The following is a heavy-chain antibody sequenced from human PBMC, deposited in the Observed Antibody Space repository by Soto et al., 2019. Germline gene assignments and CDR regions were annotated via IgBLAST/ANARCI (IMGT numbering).Heavy chain of an antibody. CDR1: GFTFSIYG. V-gene: IGHV3-30*18. J-gene: IGHJ4*02. CDR3: AKDSGSILTGYYPIDY. CDR2: ISYAGRNQ. Sequence: GGSLRLSCAASGFTFSIYGMQWVLQAPGKGLDWVAVISYAGRNQYYQDPVKGRLTISTDNSKNTLYLKMTSMRAEDTAVYYCAKDSGSILTGYYPIDYWGQGTLVTVSS. D-gene: IGHD3-9*01.